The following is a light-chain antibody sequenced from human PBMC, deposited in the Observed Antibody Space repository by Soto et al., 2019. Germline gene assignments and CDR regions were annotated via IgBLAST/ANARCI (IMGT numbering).Light chain of an antibody. CDR1: QSVSSNY. CDR3: QQYGSLPWT. Sequence: EIVLTQSPATLSLSPGERATLSCMTSQSVSSNYLAWYQQIPGQAPRPLIYGASSRVPGIPDRFSGSGSGTDFTLTISRLEPEDFAVYYCQQYGSLPWTFGQGTKVDIK. CDR2: GAS. J-gene: IGKJ1*01. V-gene: IGKV3-20*01.